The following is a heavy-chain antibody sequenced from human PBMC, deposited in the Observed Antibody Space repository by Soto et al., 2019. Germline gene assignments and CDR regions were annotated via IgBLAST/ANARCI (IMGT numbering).Heavy chain of an antibody. Sequence: EVQLLESGGGLVQPGGSLRLSCAASGFTFSSYAMSWVRQAPGKGLEWVSAISGSGGSTYYADSVKGRFTISRDNSKNTLYLQMNSLRAEDTAVYYCVKDQVSYRYSSSVDYWGQGTLVTVSS. CDR3: VKDQVSYRYSSSVDY. D-gene: IGHD6-6*01. CDR1: GFTFSSYA. V-gene: IGHV3-23*01. CDR2: ISGSGGST. J-gene: IGHJ4*02.